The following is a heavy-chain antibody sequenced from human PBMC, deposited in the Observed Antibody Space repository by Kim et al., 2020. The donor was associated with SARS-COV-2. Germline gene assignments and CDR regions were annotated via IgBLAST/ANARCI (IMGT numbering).Heavy chain of an antibody. CDR2: ISYDGSNK. Sequence: GGSLRLSCAASGFTFSSYGMHWVRQAPGKGLEWVAVISYDGSNKYYADSVKGRFTISRDNSKNTLYLQMNSLRAEDTAVYYCAKSEATVVTPVHEYYFDYWGQGTLVTVSS. CDR1: GFTFSSYG. V-gene: IGHV3-30*18. J-gene: IGHJ4*02. CDR3: AKSEATVVTPVHEYYFDY. D-gene: IGHD4-17*01.